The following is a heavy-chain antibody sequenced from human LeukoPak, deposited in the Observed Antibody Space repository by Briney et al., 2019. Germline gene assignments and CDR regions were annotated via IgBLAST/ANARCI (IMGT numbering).Heavy chain of an antibody. CDR2: INSDGINT. CDR3: AREIMAYYDFWSGYYTLDNWFDP. CDR1: GFTFSNYW. J-gene: IGHJ5*02. Sequence: GGSLRLSCAASGFTFSNYWMHWVRQAPGKGLVWVSRINSDGINTSYADSVKGRFTISRDNAKNTLNLQMNSLRAEDTAVYYCAREIMAYYDFWSGYYTLDNWFDPWGQGTLVTVSS. D-gene: IGHD3-3*01. V-gene: IGHV3-74*01.